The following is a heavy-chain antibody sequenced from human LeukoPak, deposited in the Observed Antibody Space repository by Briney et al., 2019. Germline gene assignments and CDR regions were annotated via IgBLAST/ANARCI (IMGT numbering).Heavy chain of an antibody. CDR1: GFTFSDFW. CDR3: AIATTGRGAFGS. D-gene: IGHD1-1*01. V-gene: IGHV3-7*01. J-gene: IGHJ4*02. CDR2: TNEAGGDK. Sequence: GGSLRLSCAASGFTFSDFWMSWVRQAPGKGLECVASTNEAGGDKLYVDSVKGRFTIPRDNSKNSLSLQMNSLTAEDTAIYYCAIATTGRGAFGSWGQGTLVTVSS.